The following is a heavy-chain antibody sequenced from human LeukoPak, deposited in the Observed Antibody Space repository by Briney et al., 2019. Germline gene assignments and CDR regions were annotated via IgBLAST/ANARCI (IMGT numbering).Heavy chain of an antibody. J-gene: IGHJ3*02. Sequence: GGSLRLSCAASGFTFSNAWMSWVRQAPGKGLEWVGRIKSKNDGGTTDYAAPVKGRFTLSRVDPEKMVYLQMNSLKVEDTAVYYCTTAVRYSAFDTWGHGTMVTVSS. CDR2: IKSKNDGGTT. D-gene: IGHD1-1*01. V-gene: IGHV3-15*01. CDR3: TTAVRYSAFDT. CDR1: GFTFSNAW.